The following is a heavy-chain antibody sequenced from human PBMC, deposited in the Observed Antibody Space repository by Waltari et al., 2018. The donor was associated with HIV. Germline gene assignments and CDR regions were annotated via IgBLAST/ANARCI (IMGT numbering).Heavy chain of an antibody. V-gene: IGHV3-33*01. J-gene: IGHJ6*02. Sequence: QEQLVESGGGVVQPGRSLRLSCAASGFSFSNYGMHWVRQAPGKGLDWVAIIGYDGSNKYYADSVKGRFTISRDNSKNTLYLKMNSLRVEDTAVYYCARDRLATGSGGMDVWGQGTTVTVSS. CDR3: ARDRLATGSGGMDV. CDR1: GFSFSNYG. D-gene: IGHD1-26*01. CDR2: IGYDGSNK.